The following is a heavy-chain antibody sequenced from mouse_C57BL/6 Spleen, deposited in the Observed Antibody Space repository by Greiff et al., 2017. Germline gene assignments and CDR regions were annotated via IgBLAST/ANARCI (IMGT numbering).Heavy chain of an antibody. J-gene: IGHJ3*01. CDR1: GFTFSDYY. Sequence: EVQLVESEGGLVQPGSSMKLSCTASGFTFSDYYMAWVRQVPEKGLEWVANINYDGSSTYYLDSLKSRFIISRDNAKNILYLQMSSLKSEDTATYYCARGSPAWFAYWGQGTLVTVSA. CDR3: ARGSPAWFAY. CDR2: INYDGSST. V-gene: IGHV5-16*01.